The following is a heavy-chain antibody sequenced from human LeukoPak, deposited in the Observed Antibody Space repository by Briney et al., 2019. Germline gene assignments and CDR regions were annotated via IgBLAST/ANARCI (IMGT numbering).Heavy chain of an antibody. V-gene: IGHV4-39*07. CDR2: INHSGST. CDR1: GDSVSSSNYY. Sequence: SETLSLTCTVFGDSVSSSNYYWAWFRQPPGKGLEWIGEINHSGSTNYNPSLESRVTISVDTSKNQFSLKLSSVTAADTAVYYCARDGYCSSTSCYFGYYGSGSYYYGMDVWGQGTTVTVSS. CDR3: ARDGYCSSTSCYFGYYGSGSYYYGMDV. J-gene: IGHJ6*02. D-gene: IGHD2-2*01.